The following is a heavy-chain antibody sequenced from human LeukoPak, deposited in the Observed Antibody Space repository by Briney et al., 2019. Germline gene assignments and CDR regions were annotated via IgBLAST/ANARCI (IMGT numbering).Heavy chain of an antibody. CDR2: ISGSGGST. V-gene: IGHV3-23*01. Sequence: PGGSLRLSCAASGFTFSSYAMSWVRQAPGKGLEWVSAISGSGGSTYYADSVKGRFTISRDNSKNTLYLQMNSLRAEDTAVYYCANLGYYDILTGYPYWGQGTLVTVSS. CDR3: ANLGYYDILTGYPY. D-gene: IGHD3-9*01. CDR1: GFTFSSYA. J-gene: IGHJ4*02.